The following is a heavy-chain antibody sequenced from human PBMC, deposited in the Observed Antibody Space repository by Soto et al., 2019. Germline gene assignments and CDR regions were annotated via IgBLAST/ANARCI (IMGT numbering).Heavy chain of an antibody. CDR3: ARGQWLVRGRGVVFDY. CDR1: GGSISSYY. Sequence: SETLSLTCTVSGGSISSYYWSWIRQPPGKGLEWIGYIYYSGSTNYNPSLKSRVTISVDTSKNQFSLKLSSVTAADTAVYYCARGQWLVRGRGVVFDYWGQGTLVTVS. J-gene: IGHJ4*02. V-gene: IGHV4-59*08. D-gene: IGHD6-19*01. CDR2: IYYSGST.